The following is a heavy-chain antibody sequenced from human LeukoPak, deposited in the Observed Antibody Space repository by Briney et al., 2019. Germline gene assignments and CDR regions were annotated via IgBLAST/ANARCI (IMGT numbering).Heavy chain of an antibody. CDR2: INNDGSST. CDR3: VRDPPGEGVDY. D-gene: IGHD2-21*01. J-gene: IGHJ4*02. V-gene: IGHV3-74*01. Sequence: PRGSLRLSCAASGLTFSSYLMHWIRQAPGKGLVWVSRINNDGSSTNYADSVKGRFTISRDNAKNTVYLQTNSLRGEDTAVYYCVRDPPGEGVDYWGQGTLVAVSS. CDR1: GLTFSSYL.